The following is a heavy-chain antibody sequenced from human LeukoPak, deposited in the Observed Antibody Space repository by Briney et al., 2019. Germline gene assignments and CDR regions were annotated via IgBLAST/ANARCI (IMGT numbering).Heavy chain of an antibody. Sequence: GGSLRLSCAASGFTFSSYSMNWVRQAPGKGLEWVSSISSSSSYIYYADSVKGRFTISRDNAKNSLYLQMNSLRAEDTAVYYCARGECSGGSCDFFSVSVGSIDYWGQGTLVTVSS. D-gene: IGHD2-15*01. V-gene: IGHV3-21*01. CDR2: ISSSSSYI. CDR3: ARGECSGGSCDFFSVSVGSIDY. CDR1: GFTFSSYS. J-gene: IGHJ4*02.